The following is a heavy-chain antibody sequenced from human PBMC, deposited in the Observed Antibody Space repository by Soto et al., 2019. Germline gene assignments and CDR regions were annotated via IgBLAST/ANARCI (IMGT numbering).Heavy chain of an antibody. CDR1: GGSISSSSYY. J-gene: IGHJ3*02. CDR3: ARLQWTTVGGDAVDI. V-gene: IGHV4-39*01. D-gene: IGHD3-16*01. CDR2: IYYSGST. Sequence: QLQLQESGPGLVKPSETLSLTCTVSGGSISSSSYYWGWIRQPPGKGLEWIGSIYYSGSTYYNPSLKSRVTISVDTSKNHFSLKLSSVTAADTAVYYCARLQWTTVGGDAVDIWGQGTMVTVSS.